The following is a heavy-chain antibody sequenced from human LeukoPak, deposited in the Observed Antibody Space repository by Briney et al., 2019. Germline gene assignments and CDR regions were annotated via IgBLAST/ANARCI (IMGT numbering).Heavy chain of an antibody. V-gene: IGHV3-7*01. CDR1: GFTFSSYW. Sequence: GGSLRLSCAASGFTFSSYWMSWVCQAPGKGLEWVANIKQDGSGKYYVDSVKGRFTISRDNAKNSLYLQMNSLRAEDTAVYYCARDISSGWSEFDYWGQGTLVTVSS. CDR3: ARDISSGWSEFDY. J-gene: IGHJ4*02. D-gene: IGHD6-19*01. CDR2: IKQDGSGK.